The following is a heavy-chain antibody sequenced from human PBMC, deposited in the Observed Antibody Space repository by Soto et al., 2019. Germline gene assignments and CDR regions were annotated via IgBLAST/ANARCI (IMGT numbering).Heavy chain of an antibody. CDR2: IWYDGSNK. J-gene: IGHJ6*02. CDR1: GFTFSSYG. Sequence: QVQLVESGGGVVQPGRSLRLSCAASGFTFSSYGMHWVRQAPGKGLEWVAVIWYDGSNKYYADSVKGRFTISRDNSKNTLYLQMNSLRAEDTAVHYCARDVLHHYGMDVWGQGTTVTVSS. V-gene: IGHV3-33*01. CDR3: ARDVLHHYGMDV.